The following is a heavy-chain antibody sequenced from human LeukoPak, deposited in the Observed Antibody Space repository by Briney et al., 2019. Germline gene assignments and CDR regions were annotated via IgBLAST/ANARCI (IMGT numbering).Heavy chain of an antibody. V-gene: IGHV3-23*01. CDR2: ISGSGGST. D-gene: IGHD6-19*01. CDR1: GFTFSSYA. CDR3: AKSSSGWYLPDFDY. J-gene: IGHJ4*02. Sequence: GGSLRLSCAASGFTFSSYAMSWVRQAPGKGLEWVSAISGSGGSTYYADSVKGRFTISRDNSTNTLYLQMNSLRAEDTAVYYCAKSSSGWYLPDFDYWGQGTLVTVSS.